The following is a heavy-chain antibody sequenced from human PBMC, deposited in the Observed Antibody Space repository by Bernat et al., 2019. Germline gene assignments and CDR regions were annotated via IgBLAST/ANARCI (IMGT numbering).Heavy chain of an antibody. D-gene: IGHD3-10*01. CDR1: GGSISSYY. CDR3: ARALRGRGFDY. J-gene: IGHJ4*02. CDR2: IYYSGST. V-gene: IGHV4-59*01. Sequence: QVQLQESGPGLVKPSETLSLTCTVSGGSISSYYWSWIRQPPGKGLEWIGYIYYSGSTNYNPSLKSRVTISVDTSKNQFSLKLSSVTAADTAVYYCARALRGRGFDYWGQGTLVTVSS.